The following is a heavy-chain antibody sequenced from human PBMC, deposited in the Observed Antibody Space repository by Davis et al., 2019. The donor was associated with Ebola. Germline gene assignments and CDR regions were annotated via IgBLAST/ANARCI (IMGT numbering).Heavy chain of an antibody. CDR1: GFTVSSNH. CDR2: ISSSGRTM. Sequence: GGSLRLSCAASGFTVSSNHMSWVRQAPGKGLEWVSYISSSGRTMYYADSVKGRFTISRDNAKNSLYLQMNSLRAEDTAVYYCARGGGIIVVNYSMDVWGQGTTVTVSS. V-gene: IGHV3-48*03. D-gene: IGHD3-22*01. J-gene: IGHJ6*02. CDR3: ARGGGIIVVNYSMDV.